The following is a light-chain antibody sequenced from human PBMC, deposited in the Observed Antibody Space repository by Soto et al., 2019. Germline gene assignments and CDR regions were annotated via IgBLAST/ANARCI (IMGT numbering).Light chain of an antibody. Sequence: QYALTQPPSASGSPGQSVTISCTGTSSDVGGYNYVSWYQQHPGKAPQLMISEVSKRPSGVPDRFSGSKSGNTASLTVSGLQAEDEADYYCSSYAGSNNYVFGTGTKVTVL. V-gene: IGLV2-8*01. CDR2: EVS. J-gene: IGLJ1*01. CDR1: SSDVGGYNY. CDR3: SSYAGSNNYV.